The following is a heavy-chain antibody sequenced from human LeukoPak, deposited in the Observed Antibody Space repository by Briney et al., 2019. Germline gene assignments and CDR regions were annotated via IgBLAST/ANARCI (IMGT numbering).Heavy chain of an antibody. CDR1: GGSLSSGSYY. Sequence: PSETLSLTCTVSGGSLSSGSYYWRWLRQPAGTGLEWLGRIYTSGSTNYNPSLKSRVTLSVDTSKNQFSLNLSSVTAADTAVYYCAARTYYYDSSGPFSGDYWGQGTLVTVSS. CDR2: IYTSGST. CDR3: AARTYYYDSSGPFSGDY. J-gene: IGHJ4*02. V-gene: IGHV4-61*02. D-gene: IGHD3-22*01.